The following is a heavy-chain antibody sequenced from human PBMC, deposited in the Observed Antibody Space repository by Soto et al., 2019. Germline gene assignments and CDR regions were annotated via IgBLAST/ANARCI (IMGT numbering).Heavy chain of an antibody. CDR2: IYSGGST. Sequence: GGSLRLSCAAAECTDSSNYRSWVSQAPGKGLEWVSVIYSGGSTYYADSVKGRFTISRHNSKNTLYLQMNSLRAEDTAVYYCARTVARHGMAFSSCGRWTMVTVSS. V-gene: IGHV3-53*04. CDR3: ARTVARHGMAFSS. J-gene: IGHJ3*02. CDR1: ECTDSSNY.